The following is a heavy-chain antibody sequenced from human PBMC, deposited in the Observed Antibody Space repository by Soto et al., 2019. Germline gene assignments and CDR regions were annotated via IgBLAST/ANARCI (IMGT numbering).Heavy chain of an antibody. D-gene: IGHD3-3*01. V-gene: IGHV3-30-3*01. CDR2: ISYDGSDK. J-gene: IGHJ6*03. Sequence: QVQLVESGGGVVQPGTSLRLSCAPSGFSFSSYPMHWVRQAPGKGLEWVAFISYDGSDKHYADSVKGRFSISRDNSKNTLYLQMKSLRAEGTVVYYWARGGGGNGYYRAYCMDVWGQGTTVTVSS. CDR3: ARGGGGNGYYRAYCMDV. CDR1: GFSFSSYP.